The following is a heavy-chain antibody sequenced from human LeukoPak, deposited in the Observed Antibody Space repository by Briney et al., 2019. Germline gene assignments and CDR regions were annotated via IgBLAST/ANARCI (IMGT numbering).Heavy chain of an antibody. J-gene: IGHJ4*02. CDR2: INPNSGGT. V-gene: IGHV1-2*04. CDR3: ATEGITGTWPFDY. D-gene: IGHD1-7*01. Sequence: GASVKVSCKASGYTFTGYYMHWVRQAPGQGLEWMGWINPNSGGTNYAQKFQGWVTMTRDTSISTAYMELSRLRSDDTAVYYCATEGITGTWPFDYWGQGTLVTVSS. CDR1: GYTFTGYY.